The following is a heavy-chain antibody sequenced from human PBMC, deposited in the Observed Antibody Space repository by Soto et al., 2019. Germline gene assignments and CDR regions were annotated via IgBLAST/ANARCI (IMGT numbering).Heavy chain of an antibody. CDR3: ARDHVTIFGVVIIFGY. CDR2: IIPIFGTA. D-gene: IGHD3-3*01. J-gene: IGHJ4*02. CDR1: GGTFSSYA. V-gene: IGHV1-69*06. Sequence: ASVKVSCKASGGTFSSYAISWVRQAPGQGLEWMGGIIPIFGTANYAQKFQGRVTITADKSTSTAYMELSSLRSEDTAVYYCARDHVTIFGVVIIFGYWGQGTLVTVSS.